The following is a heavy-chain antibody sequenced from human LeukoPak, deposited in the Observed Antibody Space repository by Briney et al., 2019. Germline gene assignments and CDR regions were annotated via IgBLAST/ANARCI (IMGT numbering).Heavy chain of an antibody. CDR2: IYTSGRT. J-gene: IGHJ4*02. D-gene: IGHD2-2*02. Sequence: SETLSLTCTVSGGSISSYYWSWIRQPPGKGLEWIGYIYTSGRTNYHPSLKSRVTISVDTSKNQFSLKLSSETAAETAVYYCARSKYQLLYLFDYWGQGTLVTVSS. CDR1: GGSISSYY. CDR3: ARSKYQLLYLFDY. V-gene: IGHV4-4*09.